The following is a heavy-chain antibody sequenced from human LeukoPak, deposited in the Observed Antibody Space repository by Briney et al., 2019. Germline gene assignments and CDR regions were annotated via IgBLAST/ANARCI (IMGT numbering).Heavy chain of an antibody. CDR3: ASPYDSSGYYNHDAFDI. J-gene: IGHJ3*02. CDR1: GFTFSSYE. CDR2: ISSSSSTI. D-gene: IGHD3-22*01. V-gene: IGHV3-48*03. Sequence: PGGSLRLSCAASGFTFSSYEMNWVRQAPGKGLEWVSYISSSSSTIYYADSVKGRFTISRDNAKNSLYLQMNSLRDEDTAVYYCASPYDSSGYYNHDAFDIWGQGTMVTVSS.